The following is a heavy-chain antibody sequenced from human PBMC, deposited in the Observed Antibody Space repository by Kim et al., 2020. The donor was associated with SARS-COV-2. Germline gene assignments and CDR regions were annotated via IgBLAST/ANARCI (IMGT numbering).Heavy chain of an antibody. V-gene: IGHV3-64D*09. Sequence: YYADSVKGRFTISRDNSKNTLYLQMSSLRAEDTAVYYCVKGAGDYYYGMDVWGQGTTVTVSS. J-gene: IGHJ6*02. CDR3: VKGAGDYYYGMDV. D-gene: IGHD1-26*01.